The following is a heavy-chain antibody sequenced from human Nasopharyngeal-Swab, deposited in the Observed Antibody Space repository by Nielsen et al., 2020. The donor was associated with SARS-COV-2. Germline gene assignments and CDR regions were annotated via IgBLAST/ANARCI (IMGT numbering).Heavy chain of an antibody. J-gene: IGHJ4*02. Sequence: ASVKVSCKASGYTFTSYGISWVRQAPGRGLEWMGWISAYNGNTNYAQKFQGRVTMTSDMSTTTVYMELSSLRSEDTAVYYCARDCFFDGSDSSVIDHWGQGTSVTVSS. D-gene: IGHD1-26*01. CDR2: ISAYNGNT. CDR3: ARDCFFDGSDSSVIDH. V-gene: IGHV1-18*01. CDR1: GYTFTSYG.